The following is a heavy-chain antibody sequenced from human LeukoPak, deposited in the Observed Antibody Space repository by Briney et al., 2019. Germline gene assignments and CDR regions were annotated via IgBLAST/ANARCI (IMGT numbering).Heavy chain of an antibody. V-gene: IGHV3-33*01. CDR1: GFTFSSYG. J-gene: IGHJ3*02. D-gene: IGHD2-15*01. CDR3: ARKNTQEAFDI. CDR2: IWYDGSDD. Sequence: GGSLRLSCAASGFTFSSYGMHWVRQAPGKGLEWVAVIWYDGSDDYYANSVRGRFTISRDNSKNTLYLQMNSLRAEDTAVYFCARKNTQEAFDIWGQGTMVTVSS.